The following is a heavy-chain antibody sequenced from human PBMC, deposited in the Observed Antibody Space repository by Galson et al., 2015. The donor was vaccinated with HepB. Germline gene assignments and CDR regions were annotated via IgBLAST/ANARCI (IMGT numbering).Heavy chain of an antibody. CDR3: ARGVYGDYLEALFDY. D-gene: IGHD4-17*01. V-gene: IGHV3-33*08. Sequence: SLRLSCAASGFTFSSYGMHWVRQAPGKGLEWVAVIWYDGSNKYYADSVKGRFTISRDNSKNTLYLQMNSLRAEDTAVYYCARGVYGDYLEALFDYWGQGTLVTVSS. J-gene: IGHJ4*02. CDR2: IWYDGSNK. CDR1: GFTFSSYG.